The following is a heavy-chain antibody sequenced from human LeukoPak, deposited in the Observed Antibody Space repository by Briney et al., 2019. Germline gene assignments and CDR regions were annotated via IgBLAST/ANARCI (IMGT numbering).Heavy chain of an antibody. CDR1: GFTFSTYA. CDR3: AKDPGDFDY. J-gene: IGHJ4*02. CDR2: ISGSGDIT. D-gene: IGHD4-17*01. V-gene: IGHV3-23*01. Sequence: GGSLRLSCAASGFTFSTYAMSWVRQAPGKGLEWVSAISGSGDITYLADSVKGRFTISRDNSKNTLYLQMNSLRAEDTAVYYCAKDPGDFDYWGQGTLVTVSS.